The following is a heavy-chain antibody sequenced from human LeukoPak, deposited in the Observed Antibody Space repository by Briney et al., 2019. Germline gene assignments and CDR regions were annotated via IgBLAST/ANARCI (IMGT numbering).Heavy chain of an antibody. Sequence: GGSPRLSCTGSGFMFNDYGMSWVRQAPGKGLEWVSGINWNGGSIGYADSVKGRFTISRDNAKNSLYLQMNSLRAEDTAVYYCARGLGDGWLLYAAHVLDAFDIWGQGTMVTVSS. CDR1: GFMFNDYG. D-gene: IGHD3/OR15-3a*01. V-gene: IGHV3-20*04. J-gene: IGHJ3*02. CDR2: INWNGGSI. CDR3: ARGLGDGWLLYAAHVLDAFDI.